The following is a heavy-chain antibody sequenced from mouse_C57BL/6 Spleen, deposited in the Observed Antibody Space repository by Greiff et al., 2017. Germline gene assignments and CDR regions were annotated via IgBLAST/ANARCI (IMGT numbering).Heavy chain of an antibody. Sequence: EVKVVESEGGLVQPGSSMKLSCTASGFTFSDYYMAWVRQVPEKGLEWVANINYDGSSTYYLDSLKSRFIISRDNAKNILYLQMSSLKSEDTATYYGAREPYYDGSSHWYFDVWGTGTTVTVSS. CDR2: INYDGSST. V-gene: IGHV5-16*01. CDR3: AREPYYDGSSHWYFDV. J-gene: IGHJ1*03. CDR1: GFTFSDYY. D-gene: IGHD1-1*01.